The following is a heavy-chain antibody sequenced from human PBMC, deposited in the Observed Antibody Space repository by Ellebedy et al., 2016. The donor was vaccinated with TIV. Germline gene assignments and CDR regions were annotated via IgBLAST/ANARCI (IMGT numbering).Heavy chain of an antibody. D-gene: IGHD3-10*01. CDR2: IFRSGST. V-gene: IGHV4-34*12. CDR3: ARVLVREVVFDY. Sequence: SQTLSLTCGVYGGSFSGYYWSWVRQSPGKGLEWIGEIFRSGSTNYNPSLKRRVTISVDKSKNQFSLKLNSVTAADTAVYYCARVLVREVVFDYWGQGILVTVSS. J-gene: IGHJ4*01. CDR1: GGSFSGYY.